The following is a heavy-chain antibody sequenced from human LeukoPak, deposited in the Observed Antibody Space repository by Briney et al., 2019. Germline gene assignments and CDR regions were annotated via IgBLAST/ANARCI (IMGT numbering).Heavy chain of an antibody. V-gene: IGHV3-9*01. CDR2: ISWNSGSI. D-gene: IGHD4-11*01. CDR1: GFTFDDYA. J-gene: IGHJ4*02. CDR3: AKETDYKRGFDY. Sequence: PGGSLRLPCAASGFTFDDYAMHWVRQAPGKGLEWVSGISWNSGSIGYADSVKGRFTISRDNAKNSLYLQMNSLRAEDTALYYCAKETDYKRGFDYWGQGTLVTVSS.